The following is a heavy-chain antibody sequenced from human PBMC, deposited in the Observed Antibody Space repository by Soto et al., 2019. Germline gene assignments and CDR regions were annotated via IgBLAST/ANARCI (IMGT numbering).Heavy chain of an antibody. Sequence: QVQLVQSGAEVKKPGASVKVSCKASGYTFTSYYMHWVRQAPGQGLEWMGIINPSGGSTSYPQKCQGRVTMTRDTSTSTVYMELSSLRSEDTAVYYCARDLNGAGGGDYWGQGTLVTVSS. D-gene: IGHD1-26*01. CDR3: ARDLNGAGGGDY. V-gene: IGHV1-46*01. CDR2: INPSGGST. CDR1: GYTFTSYY. J-gene: IGHJ4*02.